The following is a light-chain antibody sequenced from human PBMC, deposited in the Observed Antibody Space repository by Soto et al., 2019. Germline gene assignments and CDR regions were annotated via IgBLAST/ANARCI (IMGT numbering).Light chain of an antibody. CDR2: GAS. Sequence: EIVMTQSPATLSVSPGERATLSCRASQSVSSNLAWYQQKPGQAPRLLIYGASIRATGIPDRFSGSGSGTDFTLTISRLEPEDFAVYYCQQYGSSQSFGQGTQVEI. CDR1: QSVSSN. CDR3: QQYGSSQS. J-gene: IGKJ1*01. V-gene: IGKV3-20*01.